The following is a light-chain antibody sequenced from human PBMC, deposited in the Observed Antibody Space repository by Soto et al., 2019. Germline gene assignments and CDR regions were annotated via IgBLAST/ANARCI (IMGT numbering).Light chain of an antibody. V-gene: IGKV3-20*01. CDR2: GAS. J-gene: IGKJ4*01. Sequence: EIVLTQPPGTLSLSPGEGATLSCRASQNINNNYLAWYQQKPGQAPRLLIHGASSRATGIPDRFSGSGSGTDFTLTISRLEPEDFAVYYCQQYTTSLLTFGGGTKVEIK. CDR1: QNINNNY. CDR3: QQYTTSLLT.